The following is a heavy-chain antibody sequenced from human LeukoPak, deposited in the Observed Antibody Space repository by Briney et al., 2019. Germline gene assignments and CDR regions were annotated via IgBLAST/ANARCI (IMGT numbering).Heavy chain of an antibody. J-gene: IGHJ6*02. CDR2: IYYSGST. Sequence: SETLSLTCTVSGGSISSYYWSWIRQPPGKGLEWIGYIYYSGSTNYNPSLKSRVTISVDKSKNQFSLKLSSVTAADTAVYYCARGVYTYYYGMDAWGQGTTVTVSS. CDR3: ARGVYTYYYGMDA. CDR1: GGSISSYY. D-gene: IGHD6-6*01. V-gene: IGHV4-59*12.